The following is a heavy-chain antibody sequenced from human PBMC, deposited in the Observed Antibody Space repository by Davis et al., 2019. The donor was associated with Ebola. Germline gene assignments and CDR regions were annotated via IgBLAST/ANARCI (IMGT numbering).Heavy chain of an antibody. D-gene: IGHD4-11*01. V-gene: IGHV4-59*03. CDR1: GDSMSDYY. CDR2: IYYSGTT. CDR3: ATTPRYSNYGGYFDY. Sequence: SKTLSLTCTVSGDSMSDYYYNWIRLPPGRGPEWIGNIYYSGTTNRNPSLMSRVTISGDMSRNQFSLTLNSVTAADTAMYYCATTPRYSNYGGYFDYWGQGTLVTVSS. J-gene: IGHJ4*02.